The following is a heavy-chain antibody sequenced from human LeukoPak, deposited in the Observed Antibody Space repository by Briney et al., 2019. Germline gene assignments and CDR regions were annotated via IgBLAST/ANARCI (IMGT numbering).Heavy chain of an antibody. D-gene: IGHD3-22*01. CDR3: ARGGWGYYDSSASPDS. J-gene: IGHJ4*02. Sequence: SQTLSLTCAVSGGSLTSTGYYWSWIRQHPGTGLEWIGYIYYDGSTYYNPSLKSRVAMSVDTSKNQFSLKLSSVTAADTAVYYCARGGWGYYDSSASPDSWGQGTLVAVSS. CDR1: GGSLTSTGYY. V-gene: IGHV4-31*11. CDR2: IYYDGST.